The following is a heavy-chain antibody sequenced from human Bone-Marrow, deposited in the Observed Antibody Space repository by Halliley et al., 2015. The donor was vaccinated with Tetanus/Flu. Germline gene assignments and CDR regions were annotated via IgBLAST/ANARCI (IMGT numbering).Heavy chain of an antibody. Sequence: GWVSLVYVRGNTYSTHSVKGRFTIPRDNSKNTLYLQMDSLRAEDTAVYYFARAGVGTPSLCFDLWGRGTLVTVSS. CDR3: ARAGVGTPSLCFDL. V-gene: IGHV3-53*01. D-gene: IGHD2-8*01. J-gene: IGHJ2*01. CDR2: VYVRGNT.